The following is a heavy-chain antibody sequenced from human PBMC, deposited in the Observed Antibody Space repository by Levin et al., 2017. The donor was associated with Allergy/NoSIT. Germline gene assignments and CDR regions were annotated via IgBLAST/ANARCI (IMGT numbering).Heavy chain of an antibody. V-gene: IGHV3-64D*06. Sequence: GESLKISCSASGFTFSSFAMHWVRQAPGKGLEYASGISSNGGSTYYADSVKGRFTISRDNSKNTLYLQMSSLTTEDTAVYYCVKSARVAVAGTTSCDYWGQGTLVTVSS. CDR1: GFTFSSFA. D-gene: IGHD6-19*01. CDR3: VKSARVAVAGTTSCDY. J-gene: IGHJ4*02. CDR2: ISSNGGST.